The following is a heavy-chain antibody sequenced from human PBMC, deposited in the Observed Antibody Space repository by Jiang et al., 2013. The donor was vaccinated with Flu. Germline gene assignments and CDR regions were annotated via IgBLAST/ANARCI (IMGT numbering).Heavy chain of an antibody. CDR3: ARRHYSGWYMIDP. D-gene: IGHD6-19*01. J-gene: IGHJ5*02. CDR2: FYPADSDN. Sequence: ISCKASGYTFTNHWIVWVRQTPGKGLEWIGAFYPADSDNRYSPAFQGRVTHLSRQVHHHRYLQWSSLKASDTGIYYCARRHYSGWYMIDPWGQGTLVTVSS. V-gene: IGHV5-51*01. CDR1: GYTFTNHW.